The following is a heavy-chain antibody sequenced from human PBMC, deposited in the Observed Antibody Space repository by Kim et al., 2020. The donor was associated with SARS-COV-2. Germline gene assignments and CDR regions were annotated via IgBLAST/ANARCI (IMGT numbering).Heavy chain of an antibody. Sequence: SETLSLTCTVSGGSISSYYWSWIRQPPGKGLEWIGYIYYSGSTNYNPSLKSRVTISVDTSKNQFSLKLSSVTAADTAVYYCARDRYSSSSGYYGMDVWGQGTTVTVSS. J-gene: IGHJ6*02. D-gene: IGHD6-6*01. CDR2: IYYSGST. CDR3: ARDRYSSSSGYYGMDV. CDR1: GGSISSYY. V-gene: IGHV4-59*01.